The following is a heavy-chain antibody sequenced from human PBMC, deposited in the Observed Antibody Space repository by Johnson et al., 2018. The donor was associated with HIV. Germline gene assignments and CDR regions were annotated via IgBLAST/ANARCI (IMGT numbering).Heavy chain of an antibody. CDR1: GFTFGNAW. D-gene: IGHD2-21*02. CDR2: IKSKTDGGTT. Sequence: EVQLVESGGGLVEPGGSLRLSCAASGFTFGNAWMSWVRQAPGKGLEWVGRIKSKTDGGTTDYAAPVKGRFTISRDDSKNTLYLQMNSLKTEDTAVYYCTTGRLLAAFDIWGQGTMVTVSS. J-gene: IGHJ3*02. V-gene: IGHV3-15*01. CDR3: TTGRLLAAFDI.